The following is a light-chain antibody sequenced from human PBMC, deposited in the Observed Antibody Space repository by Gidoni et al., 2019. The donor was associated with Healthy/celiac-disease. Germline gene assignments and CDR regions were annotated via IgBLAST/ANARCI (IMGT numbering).Light chain of an antibody. CDR1: QSISSY. Sequence: DMQMTQSPSSLSASVGERVTITCRASQSISSYLNWYQQKPGKAPKLLIYAASSLQSGVPSRFSGSGSGTDFTLTISSLQPEDFATYYCQQSYSTWWTFGQGTKLEIK. V-gene: IGKV1-39*01. CDR3: QQSYSTWWT. J-gene: IGKJ2*02. CDR2: AAS.